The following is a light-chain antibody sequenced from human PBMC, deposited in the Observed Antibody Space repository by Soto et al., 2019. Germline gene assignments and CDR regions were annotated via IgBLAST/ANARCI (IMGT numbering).Light chain of an antibody. Sequence: EIVMTQSPATLSVSPGERATLSCRASQSVSSNLAWYQQKPGQAPRLLIYGASTRATGIPARFSGSGSGTEFTLTISSLQSEDFAVYYCQKYNNWPTLGQGTRLEIK. CDR1: QSVSSN. CDR2: GAS. CDR3: QKYNNWPT. J-gene: IGKJ5*01. V-gene: IGKV3-15*01.